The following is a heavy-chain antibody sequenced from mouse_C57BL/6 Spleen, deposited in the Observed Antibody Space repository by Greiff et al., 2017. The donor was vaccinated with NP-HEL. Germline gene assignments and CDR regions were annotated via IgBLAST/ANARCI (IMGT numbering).Heavy chain of an antibody. D-gene: IGHD1-1*01. J-gene: IGHJ3*01. CDR1: GYTFTDYE. Sequence: QVKLKQCGEWLVRPGGNVTQSGKASGYTFTDYEMHWVKQTPVHGLEWIGTIDPETGGTAYNQKFKGKAILTADKSSSTAYMELRILTSEDSAVYYCTSYYYYGSSGFAYWGQGTLVTVS. V-gene: IGHV1-15*01. CDR2: IDPETGGT. CDR3: TSYYYYGSSGFAY.